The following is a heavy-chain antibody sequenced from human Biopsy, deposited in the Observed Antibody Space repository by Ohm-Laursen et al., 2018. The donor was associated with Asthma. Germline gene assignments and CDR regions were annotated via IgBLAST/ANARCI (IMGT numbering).Heavy chain of an antibody. CDR1: GFSFSNFA. CDR2: ISYDGGNK. D-gene: IGHD4-23*01. Sequence: SLRLSCSAFGFSFSNFAIHWVRQAPGKGLEWVAVISYDGGNKFYGDSVKGRFTLSRDNSRNTLYLQMNSLRVEDTAIYYCARTHERWTSIQDDALDIWGQGTMVIVSS. J-gene: IGHJ3*02. CDR3: ARTHERWTSIQDDALDI. V-gene: IGHV3-30*03.